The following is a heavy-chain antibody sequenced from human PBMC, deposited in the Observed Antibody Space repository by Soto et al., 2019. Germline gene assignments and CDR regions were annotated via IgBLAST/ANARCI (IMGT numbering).Heavy chain of an antibody. CDR3: ARLRASGVAAAGMDFDP. CDR2: IYYSGST. CDR1: GGNISSSSYY. V-gene: IGHV4-39*01. D-gene: IGHD6-13*01. Sequence: SETMSLTCTVSGGNISSSSYYWGWIRQPPGKGLEWIGSIYYSGSTYYNPSLKSRVTISVDTSKNQFSLKLSSVTAADTAVYYCARLRASGVAAAGMDFDPWGQGTLVTVSS. J-gene: IGHJ5*02.